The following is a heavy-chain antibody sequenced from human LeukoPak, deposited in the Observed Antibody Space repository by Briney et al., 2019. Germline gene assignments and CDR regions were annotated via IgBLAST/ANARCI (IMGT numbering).Heavy chain of an antibody. CDR1: GFTFSSYS. CDR3: ARDLYSGNWFDP. D-gene: IGHD1-26*01. J-gene: IGHJ5*02. Sequence: GGSLRLSCAASGFTFSSYSMNWVRQAPGKGLEWVSSISSSSSYIYYADSVKGRFTISRDNAKNSLYLQMNSLRAEDTAVYYCARDLYSGNWFDPWGQGTLVTVSS. V-gene: IGHV3-21*01. CDR2: ISSSSSYI.